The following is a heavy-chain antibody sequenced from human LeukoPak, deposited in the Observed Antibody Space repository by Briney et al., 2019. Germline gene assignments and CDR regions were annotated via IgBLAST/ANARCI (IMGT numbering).Heavy chain of an antibody. CDR3: VKEQGSGWYGVADY. D-gene: IGHD6-19*01. J-gene: IGHJ4*02. Sequence: PGGSLRLSCAASGVALSSCGMHWVRQAPGKGLEWVAVITNDGTEIHYADSVKGRFIISRDNSRSTLHLQMNSLRVEDTAVYYWVKEQGSGWYGVADYWDRGTMVTVS. CDR2: ITNDGTEI. V-gene: IGHV3-30*18. CDR1: GVALSSCG.